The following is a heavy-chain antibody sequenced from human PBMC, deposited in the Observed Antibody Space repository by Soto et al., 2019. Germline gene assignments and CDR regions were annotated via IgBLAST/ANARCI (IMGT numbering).Heavy chain of an antibody. CDR1: GFTFSNYG. CDR3: ASDLVGASDSYGLDV. Sequence: PGGSLRLSCAASGFTFSNYGMHWVRQAPGKGLEWVAIIWHVGNNKYYADSGRSRFIISRDNSKNRLYLQMNSLRAEDTAVYYCASDLVGASDSYGLDVWGQGTPVTVSS. CDR2: IWHVGNNK. V-gene: IGHV3-33*01. J-gene: IGHJ6*02. D-gene: IGHD1-26*01.